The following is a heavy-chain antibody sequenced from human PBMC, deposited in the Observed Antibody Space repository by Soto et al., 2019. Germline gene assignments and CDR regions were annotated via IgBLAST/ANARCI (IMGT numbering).Heavy chain of an antibody. V-gene: IGHV4-30-2*01. D-gene: IGHD4-4*01. J-gene: IGHJ4*02. CDR1: GASVTRDGNC. Sequence: SENLSVTCSVSGASVTRDGNCWTWIRQPPGKGLEFVASIYHGGSTFYNPSLRSRVTISLDRSKNQFSLKLTSVTAADTAVYYFSRELDGYSPFDYCGQAPLLTVSS. CDR2: IYHGGST. CDR3: SRELDGYSPFDY.